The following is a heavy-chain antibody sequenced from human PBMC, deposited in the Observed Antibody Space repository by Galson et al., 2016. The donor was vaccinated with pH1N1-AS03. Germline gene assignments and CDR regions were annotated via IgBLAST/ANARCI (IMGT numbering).Heavy chain of an antibody. D-gene: IGHD3-16*01. Sequence: SETLSLTCSVSGGSISSNYWSWIRQPPGKEMEWIGYMYQSGTTTYNPSLQSRVTMSVDTSKKQFSLTLTSVTAADTAVYYCAREKRISFGGGRWYFDLWGRGTLVTVSS. V-gene: IGHV4-59*01. CDR1: GGSISSNY. CDR2: MYQSGTT. CDR3: AREKRISFGGGRWYFDL. J-gene: IGHJ2*01.